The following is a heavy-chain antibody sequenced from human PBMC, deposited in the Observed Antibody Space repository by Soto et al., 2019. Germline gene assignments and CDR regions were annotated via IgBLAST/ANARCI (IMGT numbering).Heavy chain of an antibody. Sequence: SQTLSLTCAISGDSVSSNSAAWNWIRQSASRGLEWLGRTYYRSKWYNDYAVSVKSRITINPDTSKNQFSLQLNSVTPEDTAVYYCARGRTDYGGYAYYFDYWGQGTLVTVSS. V-gene: IGHV6-1*01. CDR1: GDSVSSNSAA. CDR2: TYYRSKWYN. D-gene: IGHD4-17*01. CDR3: ARGRTDYGGYAYYFDY. J-gene: IGHJ4*02.